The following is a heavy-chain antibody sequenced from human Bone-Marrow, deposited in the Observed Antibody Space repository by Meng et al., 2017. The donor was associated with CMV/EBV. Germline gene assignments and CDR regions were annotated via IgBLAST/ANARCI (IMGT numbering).Heavy chain of an antibody. V-gene: IGHV1-46*01. Sequence: ASVKVSCKASGYTFTSYYMHWVRQAPGQGLEWMGIINPSGGSTSYAQKFQGRVTMTRDTSTSTVYMELSSLRSEDTAVYYCARVATWIQRYYYYGMDVWGQGTTVTVSS. D-gene: IGHD5-18*01. CDR2: INPSGGST. J-gene: IGHJ6*02. CDR3: ARVATWIQRYYYYGMDV. CDR1: GYTFTSYY.